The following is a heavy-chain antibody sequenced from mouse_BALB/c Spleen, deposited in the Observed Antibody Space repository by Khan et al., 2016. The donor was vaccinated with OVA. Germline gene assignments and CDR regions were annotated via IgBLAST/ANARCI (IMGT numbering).Heavy chain of an antibody. CDR3: ARNRGGGSYGYFDV. CDR2: MWGGGST. CDR1: GFSLSRYS. J-gene: IGHJ1*01. V-gene: IGHV2-6-4*01. D-gene: IGHD3-3*01. Sequence: QVQLKESGPGLVAPSQSLSITCTVSGFSLSRYSVHWVRQPPGKGLEWLGIMWGGGSTDYNSALKSRLSISKDNSKRQVFLKMNSLQTDDTAMYYCARNRGGGSYGYFDVWGAGTTVTVSS.